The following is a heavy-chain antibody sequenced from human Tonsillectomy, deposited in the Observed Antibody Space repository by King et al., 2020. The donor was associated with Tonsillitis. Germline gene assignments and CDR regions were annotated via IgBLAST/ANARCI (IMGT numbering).Heavy chain of an antibody. D-gene: IGHD4-11*01. J-gene: IGHJ4*02. CDR2: INEDGREK. CDR3: ARDDDYSNFD. Sequence: VQSGGSLRLSCAASGFTFSRYWMSWVRQAPGKGLEWVANINEDGREKYYVDSVKGRFTISRDNAKNSLYLQMNSLRAEETAFYYCARDDDYSNFDWGQGTLVTVSS. V-gene: IGHV3-7*01. CDR1: GFTFSRYW.